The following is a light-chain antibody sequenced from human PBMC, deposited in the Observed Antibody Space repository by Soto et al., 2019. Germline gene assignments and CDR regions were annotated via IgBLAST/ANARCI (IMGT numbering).Light chain of an antibody. CDR2: EVT. Sequence: QSALAQPASVSGSPGQSITISCTGTSGFVGSFSLVSWYQQHPGKAPKLLIYEVTSRPSGVSHRFSGSKSGNTASLSISGLQLEDDADYYCSSYTSTSTPLIFGGGTKVTVL. CDR1: SGFVGSFSL. J-gene: IGLJ2*01. V-gene: IGLV2-14*02. CDR3: SSYTSTSTPLI.